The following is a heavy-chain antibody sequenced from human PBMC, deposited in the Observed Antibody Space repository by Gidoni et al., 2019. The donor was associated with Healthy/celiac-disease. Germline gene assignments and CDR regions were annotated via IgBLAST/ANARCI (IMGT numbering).Heavy chain of an antibody. CDR3: ARSGGDWGSYRTSGGPIDY. CDR2: IYSGGST. V-gene: IGHV3-66*01. CDR1: GFTFSSNY. Sequence: EVQLVESGGGLVQPGGSLRLSCAASGFTFSSNYMSWVRQAPGKGLEWVSVIYSGGSTYYADSVKGRFTISRDNSKNTLYLQMNSLRAEDTAVYYCARSGGDWGSYRTSGGPIDYWGQGTLVTVSS. J-gene: IGHJ4*02. D-gene: IGHD3-16*02.